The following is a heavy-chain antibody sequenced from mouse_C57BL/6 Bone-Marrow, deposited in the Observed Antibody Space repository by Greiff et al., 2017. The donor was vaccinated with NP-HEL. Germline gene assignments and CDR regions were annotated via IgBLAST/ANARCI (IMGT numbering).Heavy chain of an antibody. J-gene: IGHJ2*01. D-gene: IGHD1-1*01. V-gene: IGHV1-55*01. Sequence: QVQLQQPGAELVKPGASVKMSCKASGYTFTSYWITWVKQRPGQGLEWIGDIYPGSGSTNYNEKFKSKATLTVDTSSSTAYMQLSSLTSEDSAVYYCARTGPQLTTVGYDFDYWGQGTTLTVSS. CDR1: GYTFTSYW. CDR2: IYPGSGST. CDR3: ARTGPQLTTVGYDFDY.